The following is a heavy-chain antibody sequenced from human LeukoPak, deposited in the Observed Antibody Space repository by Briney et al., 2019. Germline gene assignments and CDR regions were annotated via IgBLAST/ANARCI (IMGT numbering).Heavy chain of an antibody. J-gene: IGHJ4*02. Sequence: SETLSLACSVSGYSVSGSDYYWGWIRQSPGTGLEWIGDVFYNGKTNYNPSLRGRVTISIDTSRNQFSLRLTSLTAADTAVYYCARIFDSWGQGTLVTVSS. CDR3: ARIFDS. V-gene: IGHV4-39*07. CDR1: GYSVSGSDYY. CDR2: VFYNGKT.